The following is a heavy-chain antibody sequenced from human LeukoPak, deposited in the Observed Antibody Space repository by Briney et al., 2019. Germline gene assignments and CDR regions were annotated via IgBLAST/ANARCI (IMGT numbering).Heavy chain of an antibody. V-gene: IGHV4-59*01. J-gene: IGHJ4*02. Sequence: SETLSLTGTVSGGSISSYYWSWIRQPPGEGLEWIGYIYYSGTTNYNPSLKSRVTISVDTSKHQFSLKLSSVTAADTAVYYCARGVYIAAAQYGYWGQGTLVTVSS. D-gene: IGHD6-13*01. CDR1: GGSISSYY. CDR3: ARGVYIAAAQYGY. CDR2: IYYSGTT.